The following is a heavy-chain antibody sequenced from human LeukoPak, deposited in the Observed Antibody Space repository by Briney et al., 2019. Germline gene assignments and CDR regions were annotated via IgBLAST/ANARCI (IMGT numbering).Heavy chain of an antibody. CDR2: TYYRSRWFN. Sequence: SQTLSLPCALSRDSLSRNSPTWNWIRQSPSGGLEWLGRTYYRSRWFNDYTVSVKSRMTINPDTSKNQFSLQLKSVTHEDTAVYYCARGHENYYHVFDVWGKGTTVTVSS. CDR3: ARGHENYYHVFDV. V-gene: IGHV6-1*01. CDR1: RDSLSRNSPT. J-gene: IGHJ6*04.